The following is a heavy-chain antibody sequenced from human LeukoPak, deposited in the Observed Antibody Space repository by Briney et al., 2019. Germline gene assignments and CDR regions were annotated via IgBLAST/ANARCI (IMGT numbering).Heavy chain of an antibody. Sequence: PGGSLRLSCAASGLTFSSYAMHWVRQAPGKGLEYVSAISSNGGSTYYANSVKGRFTISRDNSKNTLYLQMGSLRAEDMAVYYCARMYYDFWSGYYDYWGQGTLVTVSS. CDR2: ISSNGGST. J-gene: IGHJ4*02. V-gene: IGHV3-64*01. CDR1: GLTFSSYA. D-gene: IGHD3-3*01. CDR3: ARMYYDFWSGYYDY.